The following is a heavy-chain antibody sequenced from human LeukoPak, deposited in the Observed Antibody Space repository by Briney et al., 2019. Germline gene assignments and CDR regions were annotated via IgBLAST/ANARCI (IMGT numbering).Heavy chain of an antibody. Sequence: SETLSLTCTVSGGSVSSDGFYWTWIRQPPGKGLEWIGYVYYSGSTNYNPSLKSRVTISLDASKNQFSLKLNSVTAADTAVYYCTRANHRAFDVWGQGTVVTVSS. J-gene: IGHJ3*01. CDR1: GGSVSSDGFY. V-gene: IGHV4-61*08. CDR2: VYYSGST. CDR3: TRANHRAFDV.